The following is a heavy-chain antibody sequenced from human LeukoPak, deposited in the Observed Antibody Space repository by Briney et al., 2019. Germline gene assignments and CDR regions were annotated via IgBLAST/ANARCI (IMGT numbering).Heavy chain of an antibody. Sequence: SETLSLTCTVSGGSISSGSYYWSWIRQPAGKGLEWIGRIYTSGSTNYNPSLKSRVTISVDTSKNQFSLKLSSVTAADTAVYYCARAGGSYYYYYYMDVWGKGTTVTISS. V-gene: IGHV4-61*02. CDR2: IYTSGST. D-gene: IGHD1-26*01. CDR1: GGSISSGSYY. J-gene: IGHJ6*03. CDR3: ARAGGSYYYYYYMDV.